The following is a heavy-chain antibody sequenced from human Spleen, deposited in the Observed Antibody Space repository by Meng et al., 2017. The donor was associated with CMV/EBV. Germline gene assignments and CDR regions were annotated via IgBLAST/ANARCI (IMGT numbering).Heavy chain of an antibody. V-gene: IGHV1-69*13. J-gene: IGHJ4*02. CDR1: GYTFISYY. CDR2: IIPIFGTA. Sequence: SVKVSCKASGYTFISYYIPWVRQAPGQGLEWMGGIIPIFGTANYAQKFQGRVTITADESTTTAYMELSSLRSEDTAVYYCARGEVQLVLVLPLDYWGQGTLVTVSS. D-gene: IGHD6-6*01. CDR3: ARGEVQLVLVLPLDY.